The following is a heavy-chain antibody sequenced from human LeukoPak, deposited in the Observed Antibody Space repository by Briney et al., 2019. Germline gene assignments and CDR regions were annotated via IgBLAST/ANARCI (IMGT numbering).Heavy chain of an antibody. V-gene: IGHV4-59*01. D-gene: IGHD3-10*01. CDR2: IYYSGST. CDR1: GGSISSYY. J-gene: IGHJ5*02. Sequence: SETLSLTCTVSGGSISSYYWSWIRQPPGKGLEWIGYIYYSGSTNYNPSLKSRVTISVDTSKNQFSLKLSSVTAADTAVYYCARDRVSRFDPWGQGTLVTVSS. CDR3: ARDRVSRFDP.